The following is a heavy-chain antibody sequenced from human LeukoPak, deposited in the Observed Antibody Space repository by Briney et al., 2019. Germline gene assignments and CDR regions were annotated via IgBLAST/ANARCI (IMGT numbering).Heavy chain of an antibody. CDR1: GGSISSSSYY. V-gene: IGHV4-39*07. J-gene: IGHJ5*02. CDR3: ARLLMVRGVTGFDP. CDR2: IYYSGST. Sequence: SETLSLTCTVSGGSISSSSYYWGWIRQPPGKGLEWIGSIYYSGSTYYNPSLKSRVTISVDTSKNQFSLKLSSVTAADTAVYYCARLLMVRGVTGFDPWGQGTLVTVSS. D-gene: IGHD3-10*01.